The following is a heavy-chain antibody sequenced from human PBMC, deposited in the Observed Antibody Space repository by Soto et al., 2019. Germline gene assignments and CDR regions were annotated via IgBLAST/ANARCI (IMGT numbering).Heavy chain of an antibody. Sequence: EVQLVESGGGLIQPGGSLRLSCAVSGFTVSNNYMSWVRQAPGKGLEGVSVIYSGGYTAYGDSVKGRFTISRDNSKNTIYLKMKSPGARDAAVFFWGTPPGGGGYWGQGTLVTVSS. V-gene: IGHV3-53*01. D-gene: IGHD3-10*01. J-gene: IGHJ4*02. CDR3: GTPPGGGGY. CDR2: IYSGGYT. CDR1: GFTVSNNY.